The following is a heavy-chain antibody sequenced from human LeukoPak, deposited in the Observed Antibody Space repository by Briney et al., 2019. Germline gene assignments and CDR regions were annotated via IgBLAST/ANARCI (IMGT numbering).Heavy chain of an antibody. V-gene: IGHV1-69*05. CDR1: GGTFSSYA. Sequence: ASVKVSCKASGGTFSSYAISWVRQAPGQGLEWMGGIIPIFGTANYAQKFQGRVTITTDESTSTAYMELSSLRSEDTAVYYCARDPCGGDCYWEYYFDYWGQGTLVTVSS. J-gene: IGHJ4*02. CDR3: ARDPCGGDCYWEYYFDY. CDR2: IIPIFGTA. D-gene: IGHD2-21*02.